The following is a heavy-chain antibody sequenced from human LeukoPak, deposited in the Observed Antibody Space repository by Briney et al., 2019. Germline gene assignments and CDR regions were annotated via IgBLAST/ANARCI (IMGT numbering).Heavy chain of an antibody. V-gene: IGHV4-31*03. Sequence: PSETLSLTCTVSGGSISSGGYYWSWLRQHPGKGLEWIGYIYYSGSTYYNPSLKSRVTISVDTSKNQFSLKLSSVTAADTAVYYCARDRLRARWFDPWGQGTLVTVSS. CDR1: GGSISSGGYY. CDR2: IYYSGST. J-gene: IGHJ5*02. D-gene: IGHD4-17*01. CDR3: ARDRLRARWFDP.